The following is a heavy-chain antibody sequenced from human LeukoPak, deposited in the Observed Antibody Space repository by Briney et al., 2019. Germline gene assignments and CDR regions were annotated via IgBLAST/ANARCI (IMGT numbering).Heavy chain of an antibody. J-gene: IGHJ5*02. CDR2: ISVDNGKT. V-gene: IGHV1-18*01. Sequence: ASVKVSFKGSGYTFTSYSISWVRQAPAQGLEWMGSISVDNGKTNYAQKLQGRVTMTTDTSTSTAYMELRSLRPDDTALYYCARDPRGYCSAGTCYSLSDWFDPWGQGTLVTVSS. D-gene: IGHD2-15*01. CDR1: GYTFTSYS. CDR3: ARDPRGYCSAGTCYSLSDWFDP.